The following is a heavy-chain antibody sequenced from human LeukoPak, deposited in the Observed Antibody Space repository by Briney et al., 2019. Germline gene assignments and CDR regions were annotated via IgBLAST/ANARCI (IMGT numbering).Heavy chain of an antibody. Sequence: GSLRLSCVVSGLTFSKNWMSWIRQPPGKGLEWIGEINHSGSTNYNPSLKSRVTISVDTSKNQFSLKLSSVTAADTAVYYCARQGAPTAMVDNYYMDVWGKGTTVTVSS. CDR2: INHSGST. J-gene: IGHJ6*03. V-gene: IGHV4-34*01. CDR1: GLTFSKNW. CDR3: ARQGAPTAMVDNYYMDV. D-gene: IGHD5-18*01.